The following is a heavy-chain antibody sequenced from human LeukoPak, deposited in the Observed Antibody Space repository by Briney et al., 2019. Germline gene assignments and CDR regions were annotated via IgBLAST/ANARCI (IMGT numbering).Heavy chain of an antibody. D-gene: IGHD6-13*01. CDR2: IFYSGST. CDR1: SGCISTSNYY. V-gene: IGHV4-39*07. Sequence: PSETLSLTCTVSSGCISTSNYYWGWVRQPPGKALEWIGNIFYSGSTYYSPSLKSRVTISLDTSRNQFSLKLNSVTAADTAVYYCARGGQQLWKYWGQGTLVTVSS. CDR3: ARGGQQLWKY. J-gene: IGHJ4*02.